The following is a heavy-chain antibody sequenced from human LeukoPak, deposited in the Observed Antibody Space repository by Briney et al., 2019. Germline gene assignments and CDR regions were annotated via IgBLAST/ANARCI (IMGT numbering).Heavy chain of an antibody. CDR1: GGSVSIGSYY. J-gene: IGHJ4*02. V-gene: IGHV4-61*01. D-gene: IGHD3-22*01. CDR3: ARLDYYDSSGYYYLDY. CDR2: IYYSGST. Sequence: PSGTLSLTCTVSGGSVSIGSYYWSWIRQPPGKRLEWIGYIYYSGSTNYNPSLKSRVTISVDTSKNQFSLKLSSVTAADTAVYYCARLDYYDSSGYYYLDYWGQGTLVTVSS.